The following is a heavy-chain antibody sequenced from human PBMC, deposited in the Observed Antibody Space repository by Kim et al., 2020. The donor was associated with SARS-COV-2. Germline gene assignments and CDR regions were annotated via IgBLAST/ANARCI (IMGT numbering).Heavy chain of an antibody. J-gene: IGHJ6*02. D-gene: IGHD3-22*01. Sequence: SETLSLTCTVSGGSISSGGYYWSWIRQHPGKGLEWIGYIYYSGSTYYNPSLKSRVTISVDTSKNQFSLKLSSVTAADTAVYYCSRADSSGYYGMDVWGQGNTVTVSS. CDR3: SRADSSGYYGMDV. CDR1: GGSISSGGYY. CDR2: IYYSGST. V-gene: IGHV4-31*03.